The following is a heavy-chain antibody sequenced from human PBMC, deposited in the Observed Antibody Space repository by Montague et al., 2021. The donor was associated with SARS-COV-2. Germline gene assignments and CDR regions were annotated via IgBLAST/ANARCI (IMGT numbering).Heavy chain of an antibody. J-gene: IGHJ6*02. CDR3: ARVRWGEAARGTFYYGMDV. CDR2: FYITGST. CDR1: GGSFSSRSYY. V-gene: IGHV4-61*02. D-gene: IGHD2-15*01. Sequence: TLSLTCTVSGGSFSSRSYYWSWIRQSAGKVLEFLGRFYITGSTNYNPSLESRVTTSIDTSKNQFFLKLSSVTAADTAVYYCARVRWGEAARGTFYYGMDVWGQGTTVTVSS.